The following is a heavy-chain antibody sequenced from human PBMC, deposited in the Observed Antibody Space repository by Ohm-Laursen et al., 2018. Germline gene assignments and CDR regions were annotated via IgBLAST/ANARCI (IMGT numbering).Heavy chain of an antibody. J-gene: IGHJ2*01. D-gene: IGHD7-27*01. CDR2: INHSGST. CDR1: GDSISAHY. Sequence: SETLSLTCRVSGDSISAHYWSWIRQPPGEGLEWIGEINHSGSTNYNPSLKSRVTISVDTSKNQFSLKLSSVTAADTAVYYCARDGEDDYLDLWGRGTLVTVSS. V-gene: IGHV4-34*01. CDR3: ARDGEDDYLDL.